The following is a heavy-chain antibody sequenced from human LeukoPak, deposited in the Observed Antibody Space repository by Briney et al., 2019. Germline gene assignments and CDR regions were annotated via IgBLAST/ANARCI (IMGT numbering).Heavy chain of an antibody. CDR1: GGSISSSSYY. V-gene: IGHV4-39*01. D-gene: IGHD6-19*01. CDR2: IYYSGST. J-gene: IGHJ3*02. CDR3: ARPLSTSGWRDAFDI. Sequence: SETLSLTCTVSGGSISSSSYYWGWIRQPPGQGLEWIGSIYYSGSTYYSPSLKSRVTISVDTSKNQFSLKLSSVTAADTAVYYCARPLSTSGWRDAFDIWGQGTMVTVSS.